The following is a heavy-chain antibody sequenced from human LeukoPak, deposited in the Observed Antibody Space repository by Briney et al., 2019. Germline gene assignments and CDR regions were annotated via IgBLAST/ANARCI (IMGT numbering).Heavy chain of an antibody. CDR2: ISYDGSNK. J-gene: IGHJ4*01. V-gene: IGHV3-30-3*01. D-gene: IGHD3-22*01. Sequence: GGSLRLSCAASGFTFSSYAMHWVRQAPGKGLEWVAVISYDGSNKYYADSVKGRFTISRDNSKNTLYLQMNSLRAEDTAVYYCASGNANYYDSSGYDYWGQEPWSPSPQ. CDR1: GFTFSSYA. CDR3: ASGNANYYDSSGYDY.